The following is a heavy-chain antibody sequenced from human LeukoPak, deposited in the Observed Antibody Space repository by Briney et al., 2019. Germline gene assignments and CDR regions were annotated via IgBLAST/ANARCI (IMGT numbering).Heavy chain of an antibody. D-gene: IGHD3-10*01. CDR1: GLTFSSYA. V-gene: IGHV3-30-3*01. J-gene: IGHJ4*02. Sequence: PGGSLRLSCAASGLTFSSYAMHWVRQAPGKGLEWVALISYDGSNEYYADSVKGRFTISRDNSKNTLSLQMNSLRAEDTAVYYCATITMAPHWGQGTLVTVSS. CDR3: ATITMAPH. CDR2: ISYDGSNE.